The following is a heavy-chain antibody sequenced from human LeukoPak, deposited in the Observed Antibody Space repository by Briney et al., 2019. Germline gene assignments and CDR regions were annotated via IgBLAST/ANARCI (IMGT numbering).Heavy chain of an antibody. CDR2: IFYSGST. CDR3: ARQSTPVGYCSSTSCPFDY. D-gene: IGHD2-2*01. J-gene: IGHJ4*02. V-gene: IGHV4-39*01. Sequence: SETLSLTCSFSFDFISISTYYWGWIRQPPGKGLEWIGSIFYSGSTYYKPSLKSRVTISVDTSKNQFSVKLTSVTPADAAVYYCARQSTPVGYCSSTSCPFDYCGQGTLVTVSS. CDR1: FDFISISTYY.